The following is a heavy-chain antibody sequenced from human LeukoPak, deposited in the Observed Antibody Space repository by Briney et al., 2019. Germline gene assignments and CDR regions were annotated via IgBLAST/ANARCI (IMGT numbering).Heavy chain of an antibody. D-gene: IGHD1-7*01. CDR3: ARDRPESDWTYHPMFDL. CDR2: ISGSGGST. J-gene: IGHJ5*02. CDR1: GFTFSSYA. V-gene: IGHV3-23*01. Sequence: PGGSLRLSCAASGFTFSSYAMSWVRQAPGKGLEWVSAISGSGGSTYYADSVKGRFIISRDNAKSTLYLQLNSLRVDDTAVYYCARDRPESDWTYHPMFDLWGQGTLVTVSS.